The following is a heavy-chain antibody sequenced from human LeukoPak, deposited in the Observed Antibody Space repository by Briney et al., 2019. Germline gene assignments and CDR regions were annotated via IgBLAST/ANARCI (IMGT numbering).Heavy chain of an antibody. CDR1: GFTISSYW. CDR3: AGGSGYLITS. Sequence: PGGSLRLSCAASGFTISSYWMNWVRQAPGKGLEWVANVDPDGSGKYYIDSVKGRFTISRDNAKNSLHLQMNSLRAEDTAVYYCAGGSGYLITSWGQGTLVTVSS. CDR2: VDPDGSGK. D-gene: IGHD3-9*01. J-gene: IGHJ5*02. V-gene: IGHV3-7*01.